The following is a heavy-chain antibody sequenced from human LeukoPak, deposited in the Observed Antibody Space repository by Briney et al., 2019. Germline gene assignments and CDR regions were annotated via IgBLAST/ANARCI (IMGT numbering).Heavy chain of an antibody. CDR1: GFTFSSYA. CDR2: IKQDGSEK. V-gene: IGHV3-7*01. J-gene: IGHJ3*02. CDR3: ARDMSESSTPIGSFDI. D-gene: IGHD2/OR15-2a*01. Sequence: GGSLRLSCAASGFTFSSYAMHWVRQAPGKGLEWVANIKQDGSEKYYVDSVKGRFTISRDNAKNSLYLQMNSLRAEDTAVYYCARDMSESSTPIGSFDIWGQGTMVTVSS.